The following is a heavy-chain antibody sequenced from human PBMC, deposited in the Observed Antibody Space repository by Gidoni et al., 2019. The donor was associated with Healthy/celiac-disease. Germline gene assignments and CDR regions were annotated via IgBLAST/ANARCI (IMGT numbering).Heavy chain of an antibody. D-gene: IGHD6-19*01. CDR3: ARHPRGIAVAGTTGYYFDY. V-gene: IGHV4-34*01. Sequence: QVQLQQRGAGLLKPSETLSLTCAAYGGSFIGYYWSWIRQPPGKGLEWVGEINQSGSTNYNPSLESRVTISVDTSKNQFSLKLSSVTAADTAVYYCARHPRGIAVAGTTGYYFDYWGQGTLVTVSS. J-gene: IGHJ4*02. CDR1: GGSFIGYY. CDR2: INQSGST.